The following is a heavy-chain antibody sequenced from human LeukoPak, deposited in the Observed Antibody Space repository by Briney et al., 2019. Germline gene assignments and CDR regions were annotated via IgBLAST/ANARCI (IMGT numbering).Heavy chain of an antibody. D-gene: IGHD3-10*01. CDR2: INHSGST. Sequence: SETLSLTCAVYGGSFSGYYWSWIRQPPGKGLEWIGEINHSGSTNYNPSLKSRVTISVDTSKNQFSLKLSSVTAADTAVFYCARIYGSGSYYRIDYWGQGTLVTVSS. J-gene: IGHJ4*02. V-gene: IGHV4-34*01. CDR1: GGSFSGYY. CDR3: ARIYGSGSYYRIDY.